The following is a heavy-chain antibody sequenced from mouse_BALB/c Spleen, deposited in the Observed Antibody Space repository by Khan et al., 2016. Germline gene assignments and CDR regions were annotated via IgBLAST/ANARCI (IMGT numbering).Heavy chain of an antibody. CDR3: ARGDALLENAMDY. D-gene: IGHD2-10*01. Sequence: QVQLQQPGAELMKPGASVKISCKATGYSFSSYWIEWVKQRPGHGLEWIGEILPGNGSTNYNEKFKGKATFTADTSSNTAYMQLSSLTSEDSAVYDWARGDALLENAMDYWGQGTSATVSS. CDR2: ILPGNGST. V-gene: IGHV1-9*01. CDR1: GYSFSSYW. J-gene: IGHJ4*01.